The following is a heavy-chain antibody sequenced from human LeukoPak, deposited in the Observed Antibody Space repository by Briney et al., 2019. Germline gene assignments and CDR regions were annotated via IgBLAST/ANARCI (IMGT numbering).Heavy chain of an antibody. V-gene: IGHV4-59*11. CDR1: GGSISSHY. J-gene: IGHJ5*02. CDR2: IYYSGST. Sequence: SETLSLTCTVSGGSISSHYWSWIRQPPGKGLEWIGYIYYSGSTNYNPSLKGRVTISVDTSKNQFSLKLSSVTAADTAVYYCARDGVYCTNGVCYHNWFDPWGQGTLVTVSS. CDR3: ARDGVYCTNGVCYHNWFDP. D-gene: IGHD2-8*01.